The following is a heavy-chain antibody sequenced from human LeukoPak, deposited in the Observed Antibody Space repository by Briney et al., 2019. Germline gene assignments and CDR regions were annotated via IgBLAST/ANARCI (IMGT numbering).Heavy chain of an antibody. CDR2: INPSGGST. V-gene: IGHV1-46*01. Sequence: ASVKVSCKASGYTFTSYGISWVRQAPGQGLEWMGIINPSGGSTSYAQKFQGRVTMTRDTSTSTVYMELSSLRSEATAVYYCARDTFKRWLHPFDYWGQGTLVTVSS. J-gene: IGHJ4*02. D-gene: IGHD5-24*01. CDR3: ARDTFKRWLHPFDY. CDR1: GYTFTSYG.